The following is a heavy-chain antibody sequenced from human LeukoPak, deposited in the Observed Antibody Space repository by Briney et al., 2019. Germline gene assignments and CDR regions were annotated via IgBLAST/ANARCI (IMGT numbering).Heavy chain of an antibody. Sequence: GGSLRLSCAASGLTLGHYWMSFVRQAPGKGLEWVANTKQNGRVQNYVDSVKGRFTISRDNAKNSLYLEMNSLRAEDTAVYYCARDQGLDVWGQGTTVTVSS. V-gene: IGHV3-7*01. J-gene: IGHJ6*02. CDR1: GLTLGHYW. CDR3: ARDQGLDV. CDR2: TKQNGRVQ.